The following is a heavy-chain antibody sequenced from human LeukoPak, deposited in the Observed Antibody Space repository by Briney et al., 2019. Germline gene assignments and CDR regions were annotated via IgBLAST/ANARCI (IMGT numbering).Heavy chain of an antibody. V-gene: IGHV3-30-3*01. CDR1: GFTFSNYA. J-gene: IGHJ5*01. CDR2: ISFDGDNE. Sequence: GGSLRLSYATSGFTFSNYAIHWVRQAPGKGLEWVADISFDGDNEYYADSVRGRFMISRDNSKNTLYLQMNSLRAEDTAVYYCAKDAVRGSGRINWFDSWGQGTLVTVSS. D-gene: IGHD3-10*01. CDR3: AKDAVRGSGRINWFDS.